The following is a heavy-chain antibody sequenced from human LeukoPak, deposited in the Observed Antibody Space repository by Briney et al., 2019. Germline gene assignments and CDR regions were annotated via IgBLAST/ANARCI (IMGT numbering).Heavy chain of an antibody. V-gene: IGHV1-2*02. CDR1: GYTFTGYY. J-gene: IGHJ4*02. Sequence: TVKPSCEASGYTFTGYYMHGVRQASGQGLEWMRWINPNSGRTNYAQKFQGRVTMTRHTSISTAYMEVSSLRSDHTPLFCCARWGESYGDYGYDYWGQGTLVSVS. CDR3: ARWGESYGDYGYDY. D-gene: IGHD4-17*01. CDR2: INPNSGRT.